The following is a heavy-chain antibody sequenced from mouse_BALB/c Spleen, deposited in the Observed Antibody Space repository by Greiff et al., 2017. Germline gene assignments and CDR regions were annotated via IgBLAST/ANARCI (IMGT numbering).Heavy chain of an antibody. CDR1: GYTFTSYW. J-gene: IGHJ2*01. V-gene: IGHV1-7*01. D-gene: IGHD1-1*01. CDR2: INPSTGYT. Sequence: QVQLQQSGAELAKPGASVKMSCKASGYTFTSYWMHWVKQRPGQGLEWIGYINPSTGYTEYNQKFKDKATLTADKSSSTAYMQLSSLTSEDSAVYYCAKLRYHDYWGQGTTLTVSS. CDR3: AKLRYHDY.